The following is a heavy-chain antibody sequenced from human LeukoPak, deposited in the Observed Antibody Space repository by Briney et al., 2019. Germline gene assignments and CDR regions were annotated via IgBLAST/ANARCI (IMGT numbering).Heavy chain of an antibody. V-gene: IGHV3-15*01. D-gene: IGHD2-2*01. CDR2: IKSKTDGGTI. Sequence: PGGSLRLSCAASGFIFSNAWMTWVRQAPGQGLEWVGRIKSKTDGGTIDYAAPVKGRFTISRDDSKDTLYLQMNSLKTEDTAVYYCTTDFVGLCSSTGCYDNWLDPWGQGTLVTVSS. CDR3: TTDFVGLCSSTGCYDNWLDP. CDR1: GFIFSNAW. J-gene: IGHJ5*02.